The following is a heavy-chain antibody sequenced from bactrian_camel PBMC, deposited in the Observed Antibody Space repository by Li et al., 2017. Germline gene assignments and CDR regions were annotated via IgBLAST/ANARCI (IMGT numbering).Heavy chain of an antibody. CDR2: INPDGTM. CDR1: GAIYCRYD. D-gene: IGHD5*01. V-gene: IGHV3S53*01. J-gene: IGHJ6*01. CDR3: AAKDRDICFGTSGADFAY. Sequence: VQLVESGGGSVEAGGSLRLSCAASGAIYCRYDMSWYRQAPGKERETVSTINPDGTMTYLDTVKGRFAISQDNAKNTVYLEIYSLKPEDTAVYYCAAKDRDICFGTSGADFAYRGQGTQVTVS.